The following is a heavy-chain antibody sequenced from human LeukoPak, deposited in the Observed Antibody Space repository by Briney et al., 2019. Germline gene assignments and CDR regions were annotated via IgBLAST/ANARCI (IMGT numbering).Heavy chain of an antibody. CDR1: GYTFTSYD. D-gene: IGHD3-10*01. J-gene: IGHJ4*02. CDR3: ARTSDYYGPGIDY. CDR2: INPNSGGT. Sequence: ASVKVSCKASGYTFTSYDINWVRQAPGQGLEWMGWINPNSGGTNYAQKFQGRVTMTRDTSISTAYMELSRLRSDDTAVYYCARTSDYYGPGIDYWGQGTLVTVSS. V-gene: IGHV1-2*02.